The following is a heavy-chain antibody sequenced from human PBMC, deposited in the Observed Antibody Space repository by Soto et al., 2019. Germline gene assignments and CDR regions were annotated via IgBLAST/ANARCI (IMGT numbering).Heavy chain of an antibody. D-gene: IGHD5-12*01. CDR3: ARDRGRDGYYSPYYYYGMDV. CDR2: IIPIFGTA. V-gene: IGHV1-69*01. CDR1: GGTFSSYA. Sequence: QVQLVQSGAEVKKPGSSVKVSCKASGGTFSSYAISWVRQAPGQGLEWMGGIIPIFGTANYAQKFQGRVTITADESTSTAYMELSSLRSEDTAVYYCARDRGRDGYYSPYYYYGMDVWGQGTTVTVSS. J-gene: IGHJ6*02.